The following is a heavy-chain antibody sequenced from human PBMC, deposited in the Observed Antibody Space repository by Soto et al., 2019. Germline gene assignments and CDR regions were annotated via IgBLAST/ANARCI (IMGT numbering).Heavy chain of an antibody. CDR2: ISSDGGTT. CDR1: GFIFSNYA. J-gene: IGHJ4*02. Sequence: GGSLRLSCAGSGFIFSNYAIHWVRQAPGKGLQFVSGISSDGGTTSYADSVRGRFVISRDNSKNTLYLQMGSLRTEDMAVYYCAVRDSSAYYIYWGQGSLVTVSS. V-gene: IGHV3-64*02. D-gene: IGHD3-22*01. CDR3: AVRDSSAYYIY.